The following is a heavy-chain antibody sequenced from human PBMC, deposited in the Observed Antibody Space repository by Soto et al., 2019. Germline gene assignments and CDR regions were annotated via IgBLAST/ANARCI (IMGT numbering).Heavy chain of an antibody. CDR3: ARVGGFGATTIDY. V-gene: IGHV4-59*01. J-gene: IGHJ4*02. D-gene: IGHD3-10*01. CDR1: GASTTTYY. Sequence: SETLSLTCTVSGASTTTYYWSWIRQPPGKGLEWIGYISYSGSTDYNPSLKSRVTISFDASKNQISLQVRSATAADAAVYYCARVGGFGATTIDYWGQGTLVTVSS. CDR2: ISYSGST.